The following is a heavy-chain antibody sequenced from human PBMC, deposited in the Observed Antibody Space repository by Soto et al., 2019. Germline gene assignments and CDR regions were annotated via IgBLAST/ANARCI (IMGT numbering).Heavy chain of an antibody. J-gene: IGHJ6*02. V-gene: IGHV3-33*03. CDR1: GFTFSSSG. CDR3: AKAIEQWLVRGASGYYGMDV. D-gene: IGHD6-19*01. CDR2: MSANGINK. Sequence: GGSLRLSCTASGFTFSSSGMHWVRQAPGKGLEWVSVMSANGINKYYADSVKGRFTISRDNSKNTLYLQTNSLRAEDTAVYYCAKAIEQWLVRGASGYYGMDVWGQGTTVTVSS.